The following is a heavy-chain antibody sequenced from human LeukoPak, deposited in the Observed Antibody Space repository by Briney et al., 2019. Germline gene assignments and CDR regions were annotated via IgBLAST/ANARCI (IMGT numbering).Heavy chain of an antibody. D-gene: IGHD5-24*01. CDR1: GYTFTGYY. Sequence: LEGSVKVSCKACGYTFTGYYMHWVRQAPGQGLEWAGWINPNSGGTNYAQKFQGRVTITADKSTSTAYMELSSLRSEDTAVYYCARERDGYYYYMDVWGKGTTVTVSS. V-gene: IGHV1-2*03. CDR2: INPNSGGT. CDR3: ARERDGYYYYMDV. J-gene: IGHJ6*03.